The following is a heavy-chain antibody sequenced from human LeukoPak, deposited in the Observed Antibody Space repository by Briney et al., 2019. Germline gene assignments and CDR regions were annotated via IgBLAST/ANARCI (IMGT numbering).Heavy chain of an antibody. Sequence: SETLSLTCTVSGGSISTYYWSWIRQPPGKGLEWIGYLFHSGTPRYNPSLKSRVTISADTSKNQFFLTLDSTTAADTAVYYCARRRGWKQQLVYFDIWGQGTLAIVSS. CDR1: GGSISTYY. CDR3: ARRRGWKQQLVYFDI. V-gene: IGHV4-59*08. CDR2: LFHSGTP. J-gene: IGHJ4*02. D-gene: IGHD6-13*01.